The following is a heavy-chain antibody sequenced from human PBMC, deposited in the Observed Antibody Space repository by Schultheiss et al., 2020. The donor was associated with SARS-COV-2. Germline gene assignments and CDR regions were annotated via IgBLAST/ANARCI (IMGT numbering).Heavy chain of an antibody. Sequence: SETLSLTCTVSGGSISSYYWSWIRQPPGKGLEWIGYIYYSGSTNYNPSLKSRVTISVDTSKNQFSLKLSSVTAADTAVYYCARDTHAALYYYGMDVWGQGTTVTVSS. D-gene: IGHD6-25*01. V-gene: IGHV4-59*01. CDR1: GGSISSYY. CDR2: IYYSGST. CDR3: ARDTHAALYYYGMDV. J-gene: IGHJ6*02.